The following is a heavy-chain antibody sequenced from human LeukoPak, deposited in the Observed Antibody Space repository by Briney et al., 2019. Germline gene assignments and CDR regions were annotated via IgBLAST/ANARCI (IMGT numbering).Heavy chain of an antibody. J-gene: IGHJ6*02. D-gene: IGHD5-18*01. CDR3: ARDTAMVLSSHYYYGMDV. Sequence: GGSLRLSCAASGFTFSDYYMSWIRQPPGKGLEWVSYISSSSSYTNYADSVKGRFTISRDNAKNSLYLQMNSLRAEDTAVYYCARDTAMVLSSHYYYGMDVWGQGTTVTVSS. V-gene: IGHV3-11*06. CDR2: ISSSSSYT. CDR1: GFTFSDYY.